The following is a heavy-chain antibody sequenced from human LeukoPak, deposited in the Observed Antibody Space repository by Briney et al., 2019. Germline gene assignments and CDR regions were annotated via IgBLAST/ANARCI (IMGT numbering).Heavy chain of an antibody. CDR3: ATAGLDSSGWYGYFDY. D-gene: IGHD6-19*01. Sequence: ASVKVSCTVSGYTLTELSMHWVRQAPGKGLEWMGGFDPEDGETIYAQKFQGRVTMTEDTSTDTAYMELSSLRSEDTAVYYCATAGLDSSGWYGYFDYWGQGTLVTVSS. CDR2: FDPEDGET. CDR1: GYTLTELS. V-gene: IGHV1-24*01. J-gene: IGHJ4*02.